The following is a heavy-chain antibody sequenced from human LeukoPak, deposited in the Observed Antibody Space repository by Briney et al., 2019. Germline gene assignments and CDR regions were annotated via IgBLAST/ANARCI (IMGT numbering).Heavy chain of an antibody. V-gene: IGHV4-4*07. J-gene: IGHJ5*02. CDR1: GDSISYFY. D-gene: IGHD2-15*01. CDR2: TSSSGNT. Sequence: SETLSLTCSVSGDSISYFYWSWIRQAAGKGLEWIGRTSSSGNTDYNASLKSRVTMSVDTSKNQFSLRLKSVTAADTSIYYCARPRSRISWFDPWGQGTLVTVSS. CDR3: ARPRSRISWFDP.